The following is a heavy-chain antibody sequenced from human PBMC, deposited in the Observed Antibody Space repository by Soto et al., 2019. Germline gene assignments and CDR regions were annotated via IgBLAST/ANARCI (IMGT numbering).Heavy chain of an antibody. CDR1: GGSFSGYY. V-gene: IGHV4-34*01. Sequence: SETLSLTCAVYGGSFSGYYWSWIRQPPGKGLEWIGEINHSGSTNYNPSLKSRVTISVDTSKNQFSLELSSVTAADTAVYYCARGRGTGRWLAYFDYWGQGTLVTVSS. CDR2: INHSGST. D-gene: IGHD6-19*01. J-gene: IGHJ4*02. CDR3: ARGRGTGRWLAYFDY.